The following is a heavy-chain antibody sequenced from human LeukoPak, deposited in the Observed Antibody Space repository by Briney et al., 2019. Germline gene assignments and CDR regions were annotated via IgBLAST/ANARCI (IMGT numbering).Heavy chain of an antibody. D-gene: IGHD5-12*01. CDR1: GGSFSGYY. Sequence: SETLSLTCAVYGGSFSGYYWSWIRQPPGKGLEWIGEINHSGSTNYNPSLKSRVTISVDTSKNQSSLKLSSVTAADTAVYYCAREGYSGYDPALRYWGQGTLVTVSS. CDR3: AREGYSGYDPALRY. J-gene: IGHJ4*02. CDR2: INHSGST. V-gene: IGHV4-34*01.